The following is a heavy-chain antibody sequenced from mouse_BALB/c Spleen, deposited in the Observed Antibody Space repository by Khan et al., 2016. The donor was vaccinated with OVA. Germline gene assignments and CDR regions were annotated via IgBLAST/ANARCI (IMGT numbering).Heavy chain of an antibody. D-gene: IGHD1-1*02. CDR1: GFSLTNYG. V-gene: IGHV2-2*02. J-gene: IGHJ2*01. Sequence: QVQLQQSGPGLVQPSQSLSITCTVSGFSLTNYGVHWVRQSPGKGLEWLGVIWSGGITDYNETFISRLSISKDISKSQVFFKMNSLQANDTAIYYCDKNRNGYFDYWGQGTTLTVSS. CDR3: DKNRNGYFDY. CDR2: IWSGGIT.